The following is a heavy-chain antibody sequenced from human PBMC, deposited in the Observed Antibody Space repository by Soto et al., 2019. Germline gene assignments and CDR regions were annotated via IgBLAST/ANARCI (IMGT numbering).Heavy chain of an antibody. CDR2: IKQDGSEK. CDR1: GFTFSSYW. D-gene: IGHD1-26*01. J-gene: IGHJ3*02. V-gene: IGHV3-7*01. CDR3: AREGVGATKDAFDI. Sequence: GGSLRLSCAASGFTFSSYWMSWVRQAPGKGLEWVANIKQDGSEKYYVDSVKGRFTISRDNAKNSLYLQMNSLRAEDTAVYYCAREGVGATKDAFDIWGKGTMVTVSS.